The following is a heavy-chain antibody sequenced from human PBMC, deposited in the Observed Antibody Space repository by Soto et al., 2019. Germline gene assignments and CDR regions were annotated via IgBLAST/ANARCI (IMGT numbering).Heavy chain of an antibody. V-gene: IGHV1-2*04. D-gene: IGHD3-22*01. Sequence: ASVKVSCKASGYTFTGYYMHWVRQAPGQGLEWMGWINPNSGGTNYAQKFQGWVTMTRDTSISTAYMELSRLRSDDTAVYYCARTYCYDSSGYYFDYWGQGTLVTVSS. J-gene: IGHJ4*02. CDR2: INPNSGGT. CDR1: GYTFTGYY. CDR3: ARTYCYDSSGYYFDY.